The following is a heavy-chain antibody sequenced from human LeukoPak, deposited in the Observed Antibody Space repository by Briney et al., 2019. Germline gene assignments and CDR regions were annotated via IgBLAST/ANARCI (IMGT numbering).Heavy chain of an antibody. CDR2: ISGSGGST. CDR3: AKDPYFYYDSSVYYFDY. CDR1: GFTFSSYA. D-gene: IGHD3-22*01. V-gene: IGHV3-23*01. J-gene: IGHJ4*02. Sequence: GGSLRLSCAASGFTFSSYAMSWVRQAPGKGLEWVSAISGSGGSTYYADSVKGRFTISRDNSKNTPYLQMNSLRAEDTAVYYCAKDPYFYYDSSVYYFDYWGQGTLVTVSS.